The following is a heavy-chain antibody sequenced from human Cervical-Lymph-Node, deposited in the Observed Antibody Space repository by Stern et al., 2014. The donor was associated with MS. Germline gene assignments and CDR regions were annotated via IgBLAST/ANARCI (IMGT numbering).Heavy chain of an antibody. Sequence: EVQLVQSGAEVKKPGDSLRISCHASGYSFTTSWIGWVRHMPGKGLEWMGIIYPGDSDTDYSPSFEGQVTISADRSISTAYLQWSSLKASDTAMYYCAKLETMGGRNRGVDYWGQGTLVTVSS. J-gene: IGHJ4*02. CDR2: IYPGDSDT. V-gene: IGHV5-51*03. CDR3: AKLETMGGRNRGVDY. D-gene: IGHD1-14*01. CDR1: GYSFTTSW.